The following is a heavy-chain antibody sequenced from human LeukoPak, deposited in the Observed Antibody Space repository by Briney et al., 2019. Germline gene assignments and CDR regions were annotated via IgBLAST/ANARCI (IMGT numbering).Heavy chain of an antibody. CDR2: IIPILGTA. Sequence: SVKVSCKASGGTFRSNAISWVRQAPGQGPEWKGRIIPILGTAEYAEKFQGRVTISADKSTSTAYMELSSLKSEDTALYYCARGKGFVGHFDSWGQGTRVTVSS. D-gene: IGHD2-15*01. CDR3: ARGKGFVGHFDS. CDR1: GGTFRSNA. J-gene: IGHJ4*02. V-gene: IGHV1-69*04.